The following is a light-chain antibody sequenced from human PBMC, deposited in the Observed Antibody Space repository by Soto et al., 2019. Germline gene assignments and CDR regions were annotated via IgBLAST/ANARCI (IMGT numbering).Light chain of an antibody. CDR3: QQYGSSPFT. Sequence: VLTQSPVTLSLSPGERATLSCRASQSVGSPYLAWYQQRPAQPPRLLIYGASSRATDIPDRFIGSGSGTEFTLTIAKLAPEDFAMYYCQQYGSSPFTFGPGTKVDI. V-gene: IGKV3-20*01. CDR1: QSVGSPY. CDR2: GAS. J-gene: IGKJ3*01.